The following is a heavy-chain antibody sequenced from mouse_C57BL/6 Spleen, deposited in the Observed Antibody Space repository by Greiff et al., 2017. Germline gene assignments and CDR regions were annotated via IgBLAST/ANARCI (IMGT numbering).Heavy chain of an antibody. CDR2: ISYDGSN. Sequence: EVQLQESGPGLVKPSQSLSLTCSVTGYSITSGYYWNWIRQFPGNKLEWMGYISYDGSNNYNPSLKNRISITRDTSKNQFFLKLNSVTTEDTATYYCARDQGFHYFDYWGQGTTLTVSS. CDR3: ARDQGFHYFDY. D-gene: IGHD3-2*02. CDR1: GYSITSGYY. V-gene: IGHV3-6*01. J-gene: IGHJ2*01.